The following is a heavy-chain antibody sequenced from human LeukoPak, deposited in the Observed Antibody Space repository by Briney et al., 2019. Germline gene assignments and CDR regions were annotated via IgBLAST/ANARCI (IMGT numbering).Heavy chain of an antibody. Sequence: SETLSLTCTVSSGSISTSNYYWGWIRQAPGTGLEWIGFTSHSGTSKTNPSLKSRVTISLDTSKNLFSLRLTSVTAVDTALYYCVRSKAAIGVRLLNYYVDVWGKGTTLTVSS. J-gene: IGHJ6*03. V-gene: IGHV4-39*01. D-gene: IGHD2-8*01. CDR1: SGSISTSNYY. CDR3: VRSKAAIGVRLLNYYVDV. CDR2: TSHSGTS.